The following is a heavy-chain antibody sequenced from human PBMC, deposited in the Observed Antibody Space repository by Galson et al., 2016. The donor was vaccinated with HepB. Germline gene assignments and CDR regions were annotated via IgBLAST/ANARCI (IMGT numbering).Heavy chain of an antibody. CDR1: GFTFSSYS. J-gene: IGHJ4*02. Sequence: SLRLSCAASGFTFSSYSMNWVRQAPGKGLEWGSYISSSSSTIYYAESVKGRFTISRDNAKNSLYLQMNSLRDEDTAVYYCATSYCSGISYYYFDYWGQGTLVTVSS. V-gene: IGHV3-48*02. CDR2: ISSSSSTI. D-gene: IGHD2-15*01. CDR3: ATSYCSGISYYYFDY.